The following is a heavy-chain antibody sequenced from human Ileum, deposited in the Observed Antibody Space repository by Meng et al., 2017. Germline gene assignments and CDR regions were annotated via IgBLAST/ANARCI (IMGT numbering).Heavy chain of an antibody. CDR3: ATNKNKKIDY. V-gene: IGHV4-4*02. D-gene: IGHD2/OR15-2a*01. CDR1: GDSISSSNW. J-gene: IGHJ4*02. CDR2: IFHTGST. Sequence: GQLTESGPGLVEPSGTRSLTCVVSGDSISSSNWWNWVRQPPGKGLEWIGEIFHTGSTNYNPSLKSRVTISADKSKNQFSLNLSSVTAADTAVYYCATNKNKKIDYWGQGTLVTVSS.